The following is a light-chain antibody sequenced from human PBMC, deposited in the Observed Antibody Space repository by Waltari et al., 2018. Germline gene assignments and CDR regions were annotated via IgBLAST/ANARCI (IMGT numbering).Light chain of an antibody. CDR3: QQRSRWPLT. J-gene: IGKJ4*01. CDR1: QSIDIY. V-gene: IGKV3-11*01. Sequence: EIVLTQSPATLSLSPGESATLSCRASQSIDIYLAWYQQRPGQAPRLLISDASYRATGIPARFRGSGSGTDFTLTISSLEPEDFAVYSCQQRSRWPLTFGRGTKVEL. CDR2: DAS.